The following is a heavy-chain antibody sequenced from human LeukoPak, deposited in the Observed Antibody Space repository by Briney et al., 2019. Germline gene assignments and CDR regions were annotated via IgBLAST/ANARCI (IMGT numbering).Heavy chain of an antibody. CDR1: GGTFSSYA. CDR2: IIPILGIA. D-gene: IGHD1-26*01. V-gene: IGHV1-69*04. Sequence: ASVTVSCTASGGTFSSYAISWVRQAPGQGLEWMGRIIPILGIANYAQKFQGRVTITADKSTSTAYMELSSLRSEDTAVYYCARGQGSVGATSDYWGQGTLVTVSS. J-gene: IGHJ4*02. CDR3: ARGQGSVGATSDY.